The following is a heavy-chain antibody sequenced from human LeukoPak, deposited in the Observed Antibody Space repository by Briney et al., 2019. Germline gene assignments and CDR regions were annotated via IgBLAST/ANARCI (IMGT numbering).Heavy chain of an antibody. CDR3: ARAPSEIGGYYPEYFRH. V-gene: IGHV3-74*01. Sequence: GGSLRLSCAASGFTFSSYWMHWVRQAPGKGLVWVSRIKSDGSTNYADSVTGRFTISRDNAKNTVSLQMNSLRAEDTGVYYCARAPSEIGGYYPEYFRHWGQGTLVTVSS. CDR2: IKSDGST. D-gene: IGHD3-22*01. CDR1: GFTFSSYW. J-gene: IGHJ1*01.